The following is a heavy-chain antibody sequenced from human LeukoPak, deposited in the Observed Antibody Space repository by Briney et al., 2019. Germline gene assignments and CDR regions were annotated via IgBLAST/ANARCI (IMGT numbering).Heavy chain of an antibody. V-gene: IGHV1-69*04. CDR1: GYTFTSYG. J-gene: IGHJ4*02. D-gene: IGHD6-13*01. CDR2: IIPILGIA. CDR3: ARGWRKAAAGTTGY. Sequence: ASVKVSCKASGYTFTSYGISWVRQAPGQGLEWMGRIIPILGIANYAQKFQGRVTITADKSTSTAYMELSSLRSEDTAVYYCARGWRKAAAGTTGYWGQGTLVTVSS.